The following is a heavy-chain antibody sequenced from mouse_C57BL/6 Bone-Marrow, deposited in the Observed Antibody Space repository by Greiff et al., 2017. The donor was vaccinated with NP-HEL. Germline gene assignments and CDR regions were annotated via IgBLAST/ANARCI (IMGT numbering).Heavy chain of an antibody. CDR2: ISSGGSYT. J-gene: IGHJ2*01. D-gene: IGHD1-1*01. CDR3: ARDYYGSSWGPFDY. Sequence: EVKLVESGGDLVKPGGSLKLSCAASGFTFSSYGMSWVRQTPDKRLEWVATISSGGSYTYYPDSVKGRFTISRDNAKNTLYLQMSSLKSEDTAMDYCARDYYGSSWGPFDYWGQGTTLTVSS. V-gene: IGHV5-6*01. CDR1: GFTFSSYG.